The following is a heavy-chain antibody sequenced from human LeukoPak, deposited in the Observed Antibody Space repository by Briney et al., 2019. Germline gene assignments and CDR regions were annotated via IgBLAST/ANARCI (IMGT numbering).Heavy chain of an antibody. CDR1: GYTFIGYN. CDR3: TRERLSPGKGFDH. J-gene: IGHJ4*02. V-gene: IGHV1-2*02. Sequence: ASVRVSCKTSGYTFIGYNMHWVRQAPGRGLEWMGWIIPDNGAINYAQKFQGRVTLTRHTSINTVYMELRRLRSDDTAVYYCTRERLSPGKGFDHWGQGTLVTVSS. CDR2: IIPDNGAI. D-gene: IGHD4-23*01.